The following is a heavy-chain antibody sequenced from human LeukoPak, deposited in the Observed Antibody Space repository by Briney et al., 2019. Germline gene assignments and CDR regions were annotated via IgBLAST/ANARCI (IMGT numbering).Heavy chain of an antibody. J-gene: IGHJ6*02. Sequence: ASVKVSCKASGYTFTGYYMHWVRQAPGQGLEWMGWINPNSGGTNYAQKFQGGITMTRDTSISTAYMELSRLRSDDTAVYYCAGGYCSGGSCYGWAYYYYGMDVWGQGTTVTVSS. CDR1: GYTFTGYY. V-gene: IGHV1-2*02. CDR2: INPNSGGT. CDR3: AGGYCSGGSCYGWAYYYYGMDV. D-gene: IGHD2-15*01.